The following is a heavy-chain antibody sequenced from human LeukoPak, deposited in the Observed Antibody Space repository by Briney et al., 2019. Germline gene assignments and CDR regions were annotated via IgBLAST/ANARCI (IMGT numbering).Heavy chain of an antibody. J-gene: IGHJ4*02. V-gene: IGHV4-59*01. Sequence: SETLSLTCTVSGGSISSYYWSWIRQPSGKGLEWIGYIYYSGSTNYNPSLKSRVTISVDTSKNQFSLKLSSVTAADTAVYYCASGGYWGHFDYWGQGTLVTVSS. CDR2: IYYSGST. CDR3: ASGGYWGHFDY. D-gene: IGHD3-22*01. CDR1: GGSISSYY.